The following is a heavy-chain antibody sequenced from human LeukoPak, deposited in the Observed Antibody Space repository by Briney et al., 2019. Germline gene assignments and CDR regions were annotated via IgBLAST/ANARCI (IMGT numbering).Heavy chain of an antibody. CDR3: ARGSPKHDS. Sequence: PSETLSLTCAVYGGSFSGYYWTWIRQPPGKGLEWIAEISHSGTTNYNPALKGRVTISVDTSKNQFSLKLISVTAADTGVYYCARGSPKHDSWGQGTLVIVSP. CDR1: GGSFSGYY. V-gene: IGHV4-34*01. CDR2: ISHSGTT. J-gene: IGHJ5*01.